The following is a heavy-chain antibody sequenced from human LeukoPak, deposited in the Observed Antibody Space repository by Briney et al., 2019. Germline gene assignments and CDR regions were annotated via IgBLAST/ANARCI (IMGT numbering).Heavy chain of an antibody. J-gene: IGHJ5*02. Sequence: SETLSLTCTVSGGSISSYYWSWIRQPPGMGLEWIGYIYYSGSTNYNPSLKSRVTISVDTSKNQFSLKLSSVTAADTAVYYCARDRNSNGWFDPWGQGTLVTVSS. CDR1: GGSISSYY. CDR3: ARDRNSNGWFDP. CDR2: IYYSGST. D-gene: IGHD4-11*01. V-gene: IGHV4-59*01.